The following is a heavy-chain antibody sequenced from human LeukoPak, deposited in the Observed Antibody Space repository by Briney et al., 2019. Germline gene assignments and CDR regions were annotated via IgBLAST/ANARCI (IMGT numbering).Heavy chain of an antibody. CDR1: GFTFSSYA. CDR3: AKDPYSSGWYLWFDP. V-gene: IGHV3-23*01. J-gene: IGHJ5*02. D-gene: IGHD6-19*01. CDR2: ISGSGGST. Sequence: PGGSLRLSCAAPGFTFSSYAMSWVRQAPGKGLEWVSAISGSGGSTYYADSVKGRFTISRDNSKNTLYLQMNSLRAEDTAVYYCAKDPYSSGWYLWFDPWGQGTLVTVSS.